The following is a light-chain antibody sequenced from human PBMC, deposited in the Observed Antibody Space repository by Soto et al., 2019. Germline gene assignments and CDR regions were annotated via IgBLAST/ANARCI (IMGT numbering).Light chain of an antibody. CDR2: DIS. J-gene: IGKJ5*01. CDR1: QSIARTY. V-gene: IGKV3-20*01. Sequence: EVVLTQSPGTLSLSPGERATLSCRASQSIARTYLAWYQQKPGQAPRLLIYDISTRATGIPDRFSASGSGTDFTLTISGLETADFAVYYCQQYGYSPITFGQGTRLEIK. CDR3: QQYGYSPIT.